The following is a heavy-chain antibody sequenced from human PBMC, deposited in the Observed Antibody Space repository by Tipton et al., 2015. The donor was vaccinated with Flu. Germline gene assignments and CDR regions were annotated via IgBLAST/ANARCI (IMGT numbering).Heavy chain of an antibody. CDR3: AKVIPEKVAGLDY. J-gene: IGHJ4*02. CDR2: ISGGGGGT. CDR1: GFTFSIYA. Sequence: SLRLSCAASGFTFSIYAMSWVCQAPGKRLEWISAISGGGGGTYYADSVKGRFTISRDNSKNTLYLRMNSLRAEDTAIYYCAKVIPEKVAGLDYWGQGTLVTVSS. D-gene: IGHD6-19*01. V-gene: IGHV3-23*01.